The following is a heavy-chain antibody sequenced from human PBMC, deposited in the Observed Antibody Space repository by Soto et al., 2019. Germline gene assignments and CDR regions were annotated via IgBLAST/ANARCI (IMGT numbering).Heavy chain of an antibody. J-gene: IGHJ4*02. V-gene: IGHV1-69*01. CDR3: ARQIFAADY. Sequence: QAQLVQSGAEVKKPGSSVKVSCEAPGGTFDHAAITWVRQAPGQGLEWVGGINPMFNSTHYAQKFQGRVTITADAVTSTAFMELRGLTSDDTAVYYCARQIFAADYWGQGTLLVVSS. CDR1: GGTFDHAA. CDR2: INPMFNST. D-gene: IGHD3-9*01.